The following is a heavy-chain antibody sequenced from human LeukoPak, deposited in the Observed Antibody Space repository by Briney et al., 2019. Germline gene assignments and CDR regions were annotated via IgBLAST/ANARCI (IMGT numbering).Heavy chain of an antibody. D-gene: IGHD2-15*01. J-gene: IGHJ5*02. Sequence: SETLSLTCTVSGGSISSYYWSWIRQPPGKGLEWIGYIYYSGSTDYNPSLKSRVTISVDTSKNQFSLKLSSVTAADTAVYYCARTILYGNWFDPWGQGTLVTVSS. CDR2: IYYSGST. V-gene: IGHV4-59*08. CDR3: ARTILYGNWFDP. CDR1: GGSISSYY.